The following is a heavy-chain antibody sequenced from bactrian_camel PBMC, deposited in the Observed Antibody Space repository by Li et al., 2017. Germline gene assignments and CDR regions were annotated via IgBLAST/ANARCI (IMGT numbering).Heavy chain of an antibody. D-gene: IGHD1*01. Sequence: QLVESGGGSVQAGGSLKLSCAASGHVISSYLLGWFLQAPGKEREGVAAIDTGGGSTYYLNSVEGRFTISHDNAKNTLYLQMNSLKPEDTAIYYCAAARIGFPSLARYLYAYWGPGTQVTVS. CDR1: GHVISSYL. CDR3: AAARIGFPSLARYLYAY. V-gene: IGHV3S28*01. J-gene: IGHJ4*01. CDR2: IDTGGGST.